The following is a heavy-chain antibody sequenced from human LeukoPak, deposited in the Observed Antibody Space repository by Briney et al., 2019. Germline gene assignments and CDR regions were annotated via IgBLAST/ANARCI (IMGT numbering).Heavy chain of an antibody. CDR3: ARVKVATEGFDP. Sequence: SETLSLTCTVSGGSISSSSYYWGWIRQPPGKGLEWIGSIYYSGSTYYNPSLKSRVTISVDRSKNQFSLKLSSVTAADTAVYYCARVKVATEGFDPWGQGTLVTVSS. D-gene: IGHD2-15*01. CDR1: GGSISSSSYY. J-gene: IGHJ5*02. CDR2: IYYSGST. V-gene: IGHV4-39*07.